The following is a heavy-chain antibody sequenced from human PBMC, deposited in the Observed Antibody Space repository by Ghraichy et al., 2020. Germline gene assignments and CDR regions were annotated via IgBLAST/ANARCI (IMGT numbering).Heavy chain of an antibody. CDR3: ARHDYHFGTTGYTPYYFDS. J-gene: IGHJ4*02. Sequence: SETLSLTCSVSGDNIISSSYNWGWIRQPPGKGLEWIGSVYYNGNTYYNPTLRSRVTISVDKSKNQFSLRLSSVTAADKGLYYCARHDYHFGTTGYTPYYFDSWGQGALVTVS. V-gene: IGHV4-39*01. D-gene: IGHD3-9*01. CDR2: VYYNGNT. CDR1: GDNIISSSYN.